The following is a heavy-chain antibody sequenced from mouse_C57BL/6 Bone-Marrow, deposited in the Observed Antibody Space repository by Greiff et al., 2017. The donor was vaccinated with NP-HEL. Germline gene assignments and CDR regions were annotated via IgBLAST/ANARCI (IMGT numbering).Heavy chain of an antibody. J-gene: IGHJ3*01. D-gene: IGHD2-2*01. CDR2: IWRGGST. Sequence: VQLQESGPGLVQPSQSLSITCTVSGFSLTSYGVHWVRQSPGKGLEWLGVIWRGGSTDYTAAFMSRLSITKYNSKSQVFFKMNSLQADDTARYYCAISGYDEAWTAYWGQGTLVTVSA. CDR1: GFSLTSYG. CDR3: AISGYDEAWTAY. V-gene: IGHV2-5*01.